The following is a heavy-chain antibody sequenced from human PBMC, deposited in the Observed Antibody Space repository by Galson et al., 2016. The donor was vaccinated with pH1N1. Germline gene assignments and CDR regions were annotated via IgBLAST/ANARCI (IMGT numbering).Heavy chain of an antibody. J-gene: IGHJ4*02. Sequence: LVKPTQTLTLTCTFSGFSVSTSGVGVGWIRQPPGKGLEWLGSVYYSGTTYYNPSLKSRVTISADTSKNQFSLRLSSVTAADTAIYYCARLWFGEYIDNWGQGTLVTVSS. CDR2: VYYSGTT. D-gene: IGHD3-10*01. CDR1: GFSVSTSGVG. CDR3: ARLWFGEYIDN. V-gene: IGHV4-39*01.